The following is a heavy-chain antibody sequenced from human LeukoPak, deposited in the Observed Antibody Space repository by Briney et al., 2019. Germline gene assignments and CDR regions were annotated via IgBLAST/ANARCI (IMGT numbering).Heavy chain of an antibody. CDR1: GFTFSSYA. CDR2: ISASGGTT. V-gene: IGHV3-23*01. D-gene: IGHD6-6*01. CDR3: AKDGQYSGSSPYYFDY. Sequence: PGGSLRLSCAASGFTFSSYAMSWVRQAPGEGLEWVSGISASGGTTYYADSVEGRFTISRDNSKNTLYVQMNSLRAEDTAVYYCAKDGQYSGSSPYYFDYWGQGTLVTVSS. J-gene: IGHJ4*02.